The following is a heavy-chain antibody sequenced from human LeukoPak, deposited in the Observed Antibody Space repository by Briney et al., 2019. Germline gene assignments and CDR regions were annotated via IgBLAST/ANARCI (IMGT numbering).Heavy chain of an antibody. CDR3: ARDGWGVPAY. J-gene: IGHJ4*02. D-gene: IGHD2-8*01. CDR2: IKQDGSEK. Sequence: GGSLRLSCAASGFXFSNHWMSWVRQAPVKGLEWVATIKQDGSEKYYVDSVRGRFTISRDNAKNSLYLQMNSLRAEDTAVYYCARDGWGVPAYWGQGTLVTVSS. CDR1: GFXFSNHW. V-gene: IGHV3-7*04.